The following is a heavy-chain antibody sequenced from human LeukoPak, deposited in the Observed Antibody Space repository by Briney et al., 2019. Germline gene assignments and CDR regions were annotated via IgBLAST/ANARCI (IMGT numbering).Heavy chain of an antibody. V-gene: IGHV3-74*01. J-gene: IGHJ4*02. CDR1: GFTFSSYW. CDR2: INSDGSST. CDR3: ARGGGYSYAPYDY. D-gene: IGHD5-18*01. Sequence: GGSLRLSCAASGFTFSSYWMHWVRQAPGKGLVWVSRINSDGSSTSYADSVKGRFTISRDNAKNTLYLQMKSLRAEDTAVYYCARGGGYSYAPYDYWGQGTLVTVSS.